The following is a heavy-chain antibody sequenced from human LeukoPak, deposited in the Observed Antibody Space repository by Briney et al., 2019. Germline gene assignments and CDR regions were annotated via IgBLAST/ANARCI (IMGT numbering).Heavy chain of an antibody. CDR1: GGSISSGTYY. CDR2: IYHSGST. Sequence: SETLSHTCIVSGGSISSGTYYWGCIRQPPGKGLEWIGEIYHSGSTNYNPSLKSRVTISVDTSKNQFSLKLSSVTAPDTAVYYCARPIAGAGMHAFDIWGQGTMVTVSS. V-gene: IGHV4-39*07. CDR3: ARPIAGAGMHAFDI. J-gene: IGHJ3*02. D-gene: IGHD6-13*01.